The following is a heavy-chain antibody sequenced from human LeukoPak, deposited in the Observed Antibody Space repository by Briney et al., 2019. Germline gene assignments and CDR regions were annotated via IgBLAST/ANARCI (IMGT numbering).Heavy chain of an antibody. CDR1: GLSIGDNS. J-gene: IGHJ6*02. Sequence: GGSLRLSCAASGLSIGDNSMHWVRQAPGKGLEWVSLISWDESTTYYADSVKGRFTVSRDSSKNSLHLQMNSLRTEDTALYYCARGPNRWWVVSRNWGMDVWGQGTTVTVSS. CDR2: ISWDESTT. V-gene: IGHV3-43*01. CDR3: ARGPNRWWVVSRNWGMDV. D-gene: IGHD2-15*01.